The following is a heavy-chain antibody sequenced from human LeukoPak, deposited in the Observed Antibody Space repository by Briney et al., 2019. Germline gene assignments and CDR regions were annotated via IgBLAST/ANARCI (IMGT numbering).Heavy chain of an antibody. D-gene: IGHD3-3*01. V-gene: IGHV1-69-2*01. Sequence: GATVKISCKASGYTFSDYYIHWVQQAPGKGLEWMGRVDPEDGETMFAKKFQDRITITADPSTDTVYMNLSSLRSEDTAIYFCAAGRHDDSWSEGLGDYWGQGTPVTVSS. CDR3: AAGRHDDSWSEGLGDY. CDR1: GYTFSDYY. J-gene: IGHJ4*02. CDR2: VDPEDGET.